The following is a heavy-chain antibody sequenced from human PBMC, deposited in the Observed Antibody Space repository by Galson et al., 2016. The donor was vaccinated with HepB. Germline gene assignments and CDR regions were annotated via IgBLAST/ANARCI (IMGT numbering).Heavy chain of an antibody. D-gene: IGHD3-10*01. V-gene: IGHV2-5*01. Sequence: PALVKPTQTLTLTCTFSGFSLSTSAEGVGWIRQPPGKALEWLGIIYWQDDKRYSPSLRSRLSITKDTSKNQVVLTMTNMAPVDTATYYCAHRRLAYYQASEFDFWGQGTLVTVSS. J-gene: IGHJ4*02. CDR3: AHRRLAYYQASEFDF. CDR2: IYWQDDK. CDR1: GFSLSTSAEG.